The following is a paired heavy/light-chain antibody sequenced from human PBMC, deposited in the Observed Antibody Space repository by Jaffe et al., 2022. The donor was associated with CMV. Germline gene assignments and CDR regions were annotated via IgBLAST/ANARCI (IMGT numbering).Heavy chain of an antibody. J-gene: IGHJ6*02. CDR2: ISAYNGNT. V-gene: IGHV1-18*01. Sequence: QVQLVQSGAEVKKPGASVKVSCKASGYTFSSYGINWVRQAPGQGLEWMGWISAYNGNTDYAQKLQGRVTMTTDTSTSTAYMELRSLRSDDTAVYYCARGWDTIFGVILNYGMDVWGQGTTVTVSS. D-gene: IGHD3-3*01. CDR3: ARGWDTIFGVILNYGMDV. CDR1: GYTFSSYG.
Light chain of an antibody. V-gene: IGKV3-20*01. CDR3: QQYGYSPPYT. Sequence: EIVLTQSPGTLSFSPGERATLSCRASQSVTSSHLAWYQQKPGQAPRLLIYGSSVRATGIPDRFSGSGSGTDFTLTITRLETEDFAVYYCQQYGYSPPYTFGQGTKLEIK. CDR2: GSS. CDR1: QSVTSSH. J-gene: IGKJ2*01.